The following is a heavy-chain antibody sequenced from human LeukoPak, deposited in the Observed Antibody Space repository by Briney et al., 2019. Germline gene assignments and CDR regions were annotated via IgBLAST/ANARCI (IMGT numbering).Heavy chain of an antibody. V-gene: IGHV3-21*01. J-gene: IGHJ4*02. CDR2: ISSSSSYI. CDR3: ARHQADFGDYIWGSYRNFDY. Sequence: GGSLRLSCAASGFTFSSYSMNWVRQAPGKGLEWVSSISSSSSYIYYADSVKGRFTISRDNARNSLYLQMNSLRAEDTAVYYCARHQADFGDYIWGSYRNFDYWGQGTLVTVSS. CDR1: GFTFSSYS. D-gene: IGHD3-16*02.